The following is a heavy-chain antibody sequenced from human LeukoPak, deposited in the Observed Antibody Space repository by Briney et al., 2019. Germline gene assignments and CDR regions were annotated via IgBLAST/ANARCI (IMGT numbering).Heavy chain of an antibody. V-gene: IGHV3-30-3*01. Sequence: PGGSLRLSCAASGFSFSHHAMHWVRQAPGKGLEWVAVISYDGSSKYYADSVKGRFTVSRDNSKSTLYLQMNSLRADDMAVYYCARDGRGAVAGFDYWGQGTLVTVSS. D-gene: IGHD6-19*01. CDR3: ARDGRGAVAGFDY. J-gene: IGHJ4*02. CDR2: ISYDGSSK. CDR1: GFSFSHHA.